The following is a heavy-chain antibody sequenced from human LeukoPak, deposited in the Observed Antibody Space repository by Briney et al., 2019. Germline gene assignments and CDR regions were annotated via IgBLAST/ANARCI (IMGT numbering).Heavy chain of an antibody. D-gene: IGHD6-19*01. V-gene: IGHV4-59*01. CDR1: GDSISSYY. J-gene: IGHJ4*02. CDR3: ARVDGGSGWYYFDY. CDR2: MYYSGST. Sequence: SETLSLTCTVSGDSISSYYWSWIRQPPGKGLDRIGYMYYSGSTNCNPSLKSRVTMSVDTSKNQFSLKLSSVTAADTAVYYCARVDGGSGWYYFDYWGQGTLVTVSS.